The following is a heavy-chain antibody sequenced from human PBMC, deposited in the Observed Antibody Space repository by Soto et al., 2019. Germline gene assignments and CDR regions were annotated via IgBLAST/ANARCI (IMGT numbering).Heavy chain of an antibody. CDR3: ARGSDHYGMDV. V-gene: IGHV4-59*01. D-gene: IGHD3-16*02. CDR1: GGSISSYY. CDR2: IYYSGST. Sequence: PSETLSLTCTVSGGSISSYYWSWIRQPPGKGLEWIGYIYYSGSTNYNPSLKSRVTISVDTSKNQFSLKLSSVTAADTAVYYCARGSDHYGMDVWGQGTKVTVSS. J-gene: IGHJ6*02.